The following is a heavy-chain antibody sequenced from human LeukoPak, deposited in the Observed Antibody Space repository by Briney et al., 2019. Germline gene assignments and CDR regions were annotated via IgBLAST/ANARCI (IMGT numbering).Heavy chain of an antibody. CDR2: ISGNGGNT. J-gene: IGHJ2*01. D-gene: IGHD5-24*01. Sequence: GGSLRLSCSASGFTFSNYPMHWVRQAPGKGLEYVSGISGNGGNTYYANSVKGRFTISRDNSKHTLYLQMGSLRAEDMAVYYCARSKRWLEHYWYFDLGGGCRLVSVSS. V-gene: IGHV3-64*01. CDR3: ARSKRWLEHYWYFDL. CDR1: GFTFSNYP.